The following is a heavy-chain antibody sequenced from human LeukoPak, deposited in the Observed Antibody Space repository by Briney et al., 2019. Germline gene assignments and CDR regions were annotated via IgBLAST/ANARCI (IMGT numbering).Heavy chain of an antibody. CDR3: ARGGGWSPFDY. Sequence: PGGSLRLSCAASGFTFSSYSMNWVRQAPGKGLEWVSSISSSSYIYYADSVKGRFTISRDNAKNSLYLQMNSLRAEDTAVYYCARGGGWSPFDYWGQGTLVTVSS. D-gene: IGHD6-19*01. CDR1: GFTFSSYS. CDR2: ISSSSYI. J-gene: IGHJ4*02. V-gene: IGHV3-21*04.